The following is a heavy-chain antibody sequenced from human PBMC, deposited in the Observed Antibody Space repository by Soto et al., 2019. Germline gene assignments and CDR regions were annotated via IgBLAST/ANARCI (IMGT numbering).Heavy chain of an antibody. V-gene: IGHV3-23*01. CDR2: ISGSGGGT. CDR3: AKHLSNGSPDY. CDR1: GFTFSSYA. D-gene: IGHD2-15*01. Sequence: EVQVLESGGALVQPGGSLRLSCAASGFTFSSYAMSWVRQAPGKGLEWVSLISGSGGGTYYADSVKGRFTISRDNSKNTLYLQMNSLRAEDTAVFYCAKHLSNGSPDYWGQGTLVTVSS. J-gene: IGHJ4*02.